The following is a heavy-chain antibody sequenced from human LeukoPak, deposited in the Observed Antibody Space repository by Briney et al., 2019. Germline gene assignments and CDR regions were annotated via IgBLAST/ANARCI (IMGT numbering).Heavy chain of an antibody. CDR2: IGTAGDT. CDR1: GFTFSRYD. V-gene: IGHV3-13*01. D-gene: IGHD3-3*01. J-gene: IGHJ5*02. CDR3: ARGNRYYDFWSGRSFNWFDP. Sequence: GGSLRLSCAASGFTFSRYDMHWVRQATGKGLEWVSAIGTAGDTYYPGSVKGRFTISRENAKNSLYLQMNSLRAGDTAVYYCARGNRYYDFWSGRSFNWFDPWGQGTLVTVSS.